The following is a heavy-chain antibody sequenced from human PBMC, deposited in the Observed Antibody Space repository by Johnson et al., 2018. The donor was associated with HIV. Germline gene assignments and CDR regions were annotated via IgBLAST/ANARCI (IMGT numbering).Heavy chain of an antibody. V-gene: IGHV3-30-3*01. D-gene: IGHD5-24*01. CDR2: ISYDGSNK. CDR1: GFTFSSYA. Sequence: VQVVESGGGVVQPGRSLRLSCAASGFTFSSYAMHWVRQAPGKGLEWVAVISYDGSNKYYADSVKGRFTISRDNSKNTLYLHMNSLRAEDTAVFYCARSYNVAFDIWGQGTMVTVSS. CDR3: ARSYNVAFDI. J-gene: IGHJ3*02.